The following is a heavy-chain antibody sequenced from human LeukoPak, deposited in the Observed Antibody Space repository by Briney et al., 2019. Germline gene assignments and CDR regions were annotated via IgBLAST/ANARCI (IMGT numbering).Heavy chain of an antibody. CDR1: GYTFTSYY. Sequence: ASVKVSCKASGYTFTSYYMHWVRQAPGQGLEWMGIINPSGGSTSYAQKFQGRVTITRDTSTSTVYMELSSLRSEDTAVYYCAIRKLGTDSHYCGQRTLVTVSS. D-gene: IGHD7-27*01. V-gene: IGHV1-46*01. CDR3: AIRKLGTDSHY. CDR2: INPSGGST. J-gene: IGHJ4*02.